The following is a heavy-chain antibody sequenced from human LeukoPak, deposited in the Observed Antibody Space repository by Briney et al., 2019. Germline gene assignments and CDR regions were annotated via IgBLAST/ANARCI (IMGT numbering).Heavy chain of an antibody. CDR2: ISSSSRYI. CDR3: ARGHSGYDPPDY. CDR1: GFTFSSYS. Sequence: GGSLRLSCAAPGFTFSSYSLNWVRQAPGKGLEWVSSISSSSRYIYYADSVKGRFTISRDNAKNSVYMQMNNLRAEDTAVYYCARGHSGYDPPDYWGQGTLVTVSS. J-gene: IGHJ4*02. V-gene: IGHV3-21*01. D-gene: IGHD5-12*01.